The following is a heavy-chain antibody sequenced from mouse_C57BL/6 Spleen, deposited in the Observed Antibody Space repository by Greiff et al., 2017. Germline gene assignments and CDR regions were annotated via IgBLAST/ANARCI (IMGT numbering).Heavy chain of an antibody. D-gene: IGHD2-4*01. V-gene: IGHV1-53*01. CDR3: ARLGYDYDGYWYFDV. J-gene: IGHJ1*03. CDR2: INPSNGGT. CDR1: GYTFTSYW. Sequence: VQLQQPGTELVKPGASVKLSCKASGYTFTSYWMHWVKQRPGQGLEWIGNINPSNGGTNYNEKFKSKATLTVDKSSSTAYMQLSSLTSEDSAVYYCARLGYDYDGYWYFDVWGTGTTVTVSS.